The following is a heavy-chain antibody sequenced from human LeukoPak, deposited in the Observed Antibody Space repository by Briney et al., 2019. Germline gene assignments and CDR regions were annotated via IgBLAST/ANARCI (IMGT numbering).Heavy chain of an antibody. D-gene: IGHD6-19*01. CDR3: AKNPYSGGCHWIDP. CDR1: GFTFSSHA. Sequence: GGSLRLSCAASGFTFSSHAMSWVRQAPGKGLEWVSTIRGSASNTYYADSVKGRFTISRDNSRNTLYLQMNSLRAEDTAVYYCAKNPYSGGCHWIDPWGQGTLVTVSS. V-gene: IGHV3-23*01. J-gene: IGHJ5*02. CDR2: IRGSASNT.